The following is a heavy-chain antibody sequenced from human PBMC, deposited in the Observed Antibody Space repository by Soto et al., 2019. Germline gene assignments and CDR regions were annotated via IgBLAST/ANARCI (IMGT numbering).Heavy chain of an antibody. CDR2: IYYSGST. Sequence: QVQLQESGPGLVKPSQTLSLTCTVSGGSISSADYYWSWIRQPPGKGLEWIGYIYYSGSTYYKPSLKSRVTISVDTSKNQFSLKLSSVTAADTALYYCARYYCSDGSCLVDTGGQGTLVTVSS. V-gene: IGHV4-30-4*01. D-gene: IGHD2-15*01. J-gene: IGHJ5*02. CDR3: ARYYCSDGSCLVDT. CDR1: GGSISSADYY.